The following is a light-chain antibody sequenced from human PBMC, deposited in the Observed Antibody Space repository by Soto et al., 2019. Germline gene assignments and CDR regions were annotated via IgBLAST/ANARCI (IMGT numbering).Light chain of an antibody. J-gene: IGKJ2*01. CDR3: QQYGSSPRT. Sequence: EIVLTQSPGTLSLSPGERATLSCRTSQTVSSSYLAWYQQKPGQAPRLIIFGASRRATGIPDRFSGSGSGTDFTLTISRLEPEDFAVYYCQQYGSSPRTFGQGTKLEIK. V-gene: IGKV3-20*01. CDR2: GAS. CDR1: QTVSSSY.